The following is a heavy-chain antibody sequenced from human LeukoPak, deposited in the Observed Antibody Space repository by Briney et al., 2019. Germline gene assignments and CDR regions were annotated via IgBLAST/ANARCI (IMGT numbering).Heavy chain of an antibody. Sequence: SETLSLTCAVYGGSFSGYYWSWIRQPPGKGLEWIGEINHSGSTNYNPSLKSRVTISVDTSKNQFSLQLSSVTAADTAVYYCARQTGSGLFILPGGQGTLVTVSS. CDR3: ARQTGSGLFILP. J-gene: IGHJ4*02. CDR1: GGSFSGYY. V-gene: IGHV4-34*01. D-gene: IGHD3/OR15-3a*01. CDR2: INHSGST.